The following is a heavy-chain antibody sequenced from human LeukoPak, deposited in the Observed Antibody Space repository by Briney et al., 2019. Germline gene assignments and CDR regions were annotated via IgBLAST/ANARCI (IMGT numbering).Heavy chain of an antibody. D-gene: IGHD3-10*01. J-gene: IGHJ4*02. Sequence: ASVKVSCKASGGTFSSYAISWVRQAPGQGLEWMGGIIPIFGTANYAQKFQGRVTITADESTSTVYMELSSLRSEDTAVYYCARDPSYYYGSGSYVYWGQGTLVTVSS. CDR2: IIPIFGTA. CDR1: GGTFSSYA. CDR3: ARDPSYYYGSGSYVY. V-gene: IGHV1-69*13.